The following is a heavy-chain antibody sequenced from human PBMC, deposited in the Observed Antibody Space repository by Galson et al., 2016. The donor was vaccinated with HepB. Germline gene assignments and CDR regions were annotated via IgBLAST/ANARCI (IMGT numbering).Heavy chain of an antibody. CDR2: INSDGRST. J-gene: IGHJ5*02. V-gene: IGHV3-74*01. CDR3: ARDLEAYSSRSNWFDP. CDR1: GFAFSSYS. Sequence: SLRLSCAASGFAFSSYSMYWVRQAPGKGLVWVSRINSDGRSTSYADSVKGRFTISRDNAKNTLYLQMNSLRGEATAVYYCARDLEAYSSRSNWFDPWGQGTLVTVSS. D-gene: IGHD6-13*01.